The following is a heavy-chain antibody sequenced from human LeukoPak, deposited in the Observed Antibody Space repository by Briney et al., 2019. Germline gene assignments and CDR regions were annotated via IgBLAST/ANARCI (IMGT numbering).Heavy chain of an antibody. Sequence: ASVKVSCKASGYTLTGYYMHWVRQAPGQGLEWMGVINLSAGTTNYAQKFQGRVTMTRDMSTSTVYMELGSLTSEDTAVYYCAREMGVGSTMGYFYYWGQGTLVTVSS. CDR3: AREMGVGSTMGYFYY. J-gene: IGHJ4*02. V-gene: IGHV1-46*01. D-gene: IGHD1-26*01. CDR1: GYTLTGYY. CDR2: INLSAGTT.